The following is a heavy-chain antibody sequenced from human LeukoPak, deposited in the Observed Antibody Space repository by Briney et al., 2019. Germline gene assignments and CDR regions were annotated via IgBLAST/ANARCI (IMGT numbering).Heavy chain of an antibody. CDR3: ARFPTGFDY. D-gene: IGHD4-17*01. V-gene: IGHV3-7*05. CDR2: IKEDGSEK. J-gene: IGHJ4*02. Sequence: PGGSLRLSCAASGFTFSYYEMNWVRQAPGKGLEWVASIKEDGSEKYYVDSVKGRCTISRDNAKNSLYLQMNSLRVEDTAMYYCARFPTGFDYWGQGTLVTVSS. CDR1: GFTFSYYE.